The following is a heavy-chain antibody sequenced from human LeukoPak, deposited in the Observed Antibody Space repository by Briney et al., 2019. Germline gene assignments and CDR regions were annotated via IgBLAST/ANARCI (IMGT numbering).Heavy chain of an antibody. CDR2: IYYSGGT. Sequence: PSQTLSLTCTVSGGSISSGGYYWSWIRQHPGKGLEWIGYIYYSGGTYYNPSLKSRVTISVDTSKNQFSLKLSSVTAADTAVYYCARAGSVVVPAAIRAFDIWGQGTMVTVSS. CDR1: GGSISSGGYY. CDR3: ARAGSVVVPAAIRAFDI. J-gene: IGHJ3*02. V-gene: IGHV4-31*03. D-gene: IGHD2-2*02.